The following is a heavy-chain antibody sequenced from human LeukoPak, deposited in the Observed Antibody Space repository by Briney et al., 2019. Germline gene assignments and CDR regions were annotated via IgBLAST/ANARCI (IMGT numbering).Heavy chain of an antibody. V-gene: IGHV3-49*04. CDR1: GFTFSDYA. CDR3: ARDHGPVDY. CDR2: VRSKAYGGTT. J-gene: IGHJ4*02. Sequence: GGSLRLSCTASGFTFSDYAMSWVRQARGRGRVWVGFVRSKAYGGTTESAASVKGRFTFSRDDSKSIAYLQMNSLKPEDTAVYYCARDHGPVDYWGQGTLVTVSS.